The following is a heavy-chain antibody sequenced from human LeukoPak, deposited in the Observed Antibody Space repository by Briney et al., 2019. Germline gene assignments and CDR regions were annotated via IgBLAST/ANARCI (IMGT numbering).Heavy chain of an antibody. V-gene: IGHV3-30*03. CDR1: GFIVSNYV. J-gene: IGHJ4*02. CDR3: ARDLEGITVFGAQGY. Sequence: GGSLRLSCAASGFIVSNYVMHWVRQTPGKGLEWVAVLAYDGSNKYYADSVKGRFTISRDNSRNTLYLQMNRLRPEVTAMYYCARDLEGITVFGAQGYWGQGTLVTVFS. CDR2: LAYDGSNK. D-gene: IGHD3-3*01.